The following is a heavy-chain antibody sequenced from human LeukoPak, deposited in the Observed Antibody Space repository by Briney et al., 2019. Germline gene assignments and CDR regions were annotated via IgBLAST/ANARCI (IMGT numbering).Heavy chain of an antibody. D-gene: IGHD6-19*01. Sequence: SETLSLTCAVSGDSVSGSYWSWIRQPPGKGLEWIGCVQYSGSTDYNPSLKSRVTMSVDTSKNQFSLKMNSVTAADTAIYFCARVQWLPLDVFNFWGQGTMVSVSS. CDR1: GDSVSGSY. CDR3: ARVQWLPLDVFNF. CDR2: VQYSGST. J-gene: IGHJ3*01. V-gene: IGHV4-59*02.